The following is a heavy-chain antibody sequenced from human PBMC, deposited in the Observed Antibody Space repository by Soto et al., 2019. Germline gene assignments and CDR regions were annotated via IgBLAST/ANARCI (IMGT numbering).Heavy chain of an antibody. CDR2: INHSGST. D-gene: IGHD5-12*01. Sequence: SETLSLTCAVYGGSFSGYYWSWIRQPPGKGLEWIGEINHSGSTNYNPSLKSRVTISVDTSKNQFSLKLSSVTAADTAVYYCARIRGLSYSGYRHFDYWGQGTLVTVSS. CDR1: GGSFSGYY. V-gene: IGHV4-34*01. J-gene: IGHJ4*02. CDR3: ARIRGLSYSGYRHFDY.